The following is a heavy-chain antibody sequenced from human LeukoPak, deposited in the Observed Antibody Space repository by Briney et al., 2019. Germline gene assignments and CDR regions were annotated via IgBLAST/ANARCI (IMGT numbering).Heavy chain of an antibody. D-gene: IGHD5-18*01. CDR3: ARGGYSYGYYFDY. CDR1: GGTFSSHA. V-gene: IGHV1-69*05. J-gene: IGHJ4*02. Sequence: SVKVSCKASGGTFSSHAISWVRQAPGQGLEWMGGIIPIFGTANYAQKFQGRATITTDESTSTAYMELSSLRSEDTAVYYCARGGYSYGYYFDYWGQGTLVTVSS. CDR2: IIPIFGTA.